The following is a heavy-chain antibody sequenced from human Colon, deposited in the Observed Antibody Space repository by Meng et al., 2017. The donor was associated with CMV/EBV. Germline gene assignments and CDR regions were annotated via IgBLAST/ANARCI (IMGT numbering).Heavy chain of an antibody. CDR1: GFTFSKAW. D-gene: IGHD3-22*01. CDR3: NTIPPYDTSGPKSY. V-gene: IGHV3-15*01. Sequence: GESLKISCAASGFTFSKAWMNWVRQAPGKGLEWVGHIRSKTDGGTTDYAAAVKGKFTISSDDSKNTLYLQMQSLKTEDTAVYYCNTIPPYDTSGPKSYWGQGTLVTVSS. CDR2: IRSKTDGGTT. J-gene: IGHJ4*02.